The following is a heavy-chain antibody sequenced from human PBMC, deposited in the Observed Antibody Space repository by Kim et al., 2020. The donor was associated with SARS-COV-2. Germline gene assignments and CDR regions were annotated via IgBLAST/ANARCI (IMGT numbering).Heavy chain of an antibody. V-gene: IGHV3-43*01. D-gene: IGHD3-22*01. CDR3: AKGLSRTYYYDSSGYSGVAY. Sequence: GGSLRLSCAASGFTFDDYTMHWVRQAPGKGLEWVSLISWDGGSTYYADSVKGRFTISRDNSKNSLYLQMNSLRTEDTALYYCAKGLSRTYYYDSSGYSGVAYWGQGTLVTVSS. CDR1: GFTFDDYT. J-gene: IGHJ4*02. CDR2: ISWDGGST.